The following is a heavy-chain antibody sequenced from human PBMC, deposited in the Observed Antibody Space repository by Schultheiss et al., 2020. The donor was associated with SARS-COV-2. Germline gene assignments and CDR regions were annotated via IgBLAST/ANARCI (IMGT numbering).Heavy chain of an antibody. Sequence: GESLKISCATSGFTFNNYGLHWVRQAPGKGLEWVANIKQDGSEKYYVDSVKGRFTISRDNAKNSLYLQMNSLRAEDTAVYYCARVGRIAVSDAFDIWGQGTMVTVSS. V-gene: IGHV3-7*03. CDR3: ARVGRIAVSDAFDI. CDR1: GFTFNNYG. D-gene: IGHD6-19*01. J-gene: IGHJ3*02. CDR2: IKQDGSEK.